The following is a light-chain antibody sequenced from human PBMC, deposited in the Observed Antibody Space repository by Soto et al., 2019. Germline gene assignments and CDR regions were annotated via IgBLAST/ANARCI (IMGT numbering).Light chain of an antibody. J-gene: IGLJ1*01. CDR2: NDN. CDR1: SSNIGSNT. V-gene: IGLV1-44*01. CDR3: GAWDDSLSALFV. Sequence: QSVLTQPPSASGTPGQRVTISCSGSSSNIGSNTVNWYQQFPDTAPKLLIYNDNQRPSGVPDRFFGSKSGTSASLAISGLRSEDEADYYCGAWDDSLSALFVFGTGTKLTVL.